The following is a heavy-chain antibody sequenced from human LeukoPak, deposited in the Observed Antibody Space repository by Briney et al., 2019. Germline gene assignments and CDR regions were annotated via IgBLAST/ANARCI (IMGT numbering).Heavy chain of an antibody. CDR2: ISSSGSTI. CDR3: ARENTGYSSSWNAFDI. CDR1: GFSFSDYY. J-gene: IGHJ3*02. V-gene: IGHV3-11*04. Sequence: PGGSLRLSCAASGFSFSDYYMSWIRQAPGKGLEWVSYISSSGSTIYYADSVKGRFTISRDNSKNTLYLQMNRLRAEDTAVYYCARENTGYSSSWNAFDIWGQGTMVTVSS. D-gene: IGHD6-13*01.